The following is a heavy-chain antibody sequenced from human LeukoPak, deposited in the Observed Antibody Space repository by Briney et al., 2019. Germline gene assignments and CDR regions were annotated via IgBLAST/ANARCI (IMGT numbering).Heavy chain of an antibody. Sequence: ASVKVSCKASGYTFTGYYMHWVRQAPGQGLEWMGWINPNSGGTNYAQKFQGRVTMARDTSISTAYMELSRLRSDDTAVYYCARGDWLLHYFDYWGQGTLVTASS. CDR2: INPNSGGT. J-gene: IGHJ4*02. D-gene: IGHD3/OR15-3a*01. V-gene: IGHV1-2*02. CDR1: GYTFTGYY. CDR3: ARGDWLLHYFDY.